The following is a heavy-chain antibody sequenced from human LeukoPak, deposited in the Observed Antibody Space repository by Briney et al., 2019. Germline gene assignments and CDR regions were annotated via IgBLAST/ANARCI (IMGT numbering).Heavy chain of an antibody. CDR3: ARDRPDFGVVIPLGY. CDR1: GFTFSSYA. CDR2: ISGSGGST. D-gene: IGHD3-3*01. V-gene: IGHV3-23*01. J-gene: IGHJ4*02. Sequence: PGGSLRLSCAASGFTFSSYAMSWVRQAPGKGLEWVSAISGSGGSTYYADSVKGRFTISRDNAKNSLYLQMNSLRAEDTAVYYCARDRPDFGVVIPLGYWGQGTLVTVSS.